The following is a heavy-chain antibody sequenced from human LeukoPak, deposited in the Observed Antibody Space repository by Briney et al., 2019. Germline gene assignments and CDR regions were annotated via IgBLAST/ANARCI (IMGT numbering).Heavy chain of an antibody. D-gene: IGHD2-15*01. V-gene: IGHV3-15*01. CDR2: IISKTDGGTT. J-gene: IGHJ6*02. CDR3: TTDPYDCSGGSCYYYGMDV. Sequence: GGSLRLSCAASGFTFSNAWMSWVRQAPGKGLEWVGRIISKTDGGTTDYAAPVKGRFTISRDNSKNTLYLQMNNLKTEDTAVYYCTTDPYDCSGGSCYYYGMDVWGQGTTVTVSS. CDR1: GFTFSNAW.